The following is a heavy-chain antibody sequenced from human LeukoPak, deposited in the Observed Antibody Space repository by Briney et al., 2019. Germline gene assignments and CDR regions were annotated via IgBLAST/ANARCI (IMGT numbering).Heavy chain of an antibody. CDR3: AKDVRYDSSGYWVY. CDR2: ISGSGGST. CDR1: GFTFRSYA. J-gene: IGHJ4*02. D-gene: IGHD3-22*01. V-gene: IGHV3-23*01. Sequence: GGALRLSCAASGFTFRSYAMRWVRQAPGKGLEWVSAISGSGGSTYYADSVKGRFTISRDNSKNTLYLQMNSLRAEDTAVYYCAKDVRYDSSGYWVYWGQGTLVTVSS.